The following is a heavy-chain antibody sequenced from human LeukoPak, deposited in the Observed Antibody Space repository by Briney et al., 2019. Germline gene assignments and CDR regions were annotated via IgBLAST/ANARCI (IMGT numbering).Heavy chain of an antibody. V-gene: IGHV1-8*01. D-gene: IGHD1-26*01. J-gene: IGHJ4*02. CDR3: ARVAGSIDY. CDR2: TNPKSGYT. CDR1: GYTFTTYD. Sequence: ASVKVSRKASGYTFTTYDLNWVRQATGQGLEWMGWTNPKSGYTGYAQKFQGRVTMSRDTSTSTAYMELSSLRSEDTAVYYCARVAGSIDYWGQGTLVAVSS.